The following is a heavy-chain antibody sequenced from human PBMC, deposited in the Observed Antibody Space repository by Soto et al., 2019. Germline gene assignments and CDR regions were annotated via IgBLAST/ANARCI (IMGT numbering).Heavy chain of an antibody. Sequence: SETLSLTCTVSGGSISSYSWSWIRQPPGKGLEWIGYIFYSGSTNYNPSLKSRVTISVDTSKNQFSLKLSSVTAADTAVYYCARHVNTVATILGCFDPWGQGTLVTVSS. J-gene: IGHJ5*02. D-gene: IGHD5-12*01. V-gene: IGHV4-59*08. CDR2: IFYSGST. CDR1: GGSISSYS. CDR3: ARHVNTVATILGCFDP.